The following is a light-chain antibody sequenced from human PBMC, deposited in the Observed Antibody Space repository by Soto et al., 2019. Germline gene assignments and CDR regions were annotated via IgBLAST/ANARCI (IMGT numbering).Light chain of an antibody. Sequence: EIGLTQSPGTLSLSPGERATLSCRASQSVSRNYLAWYQQKPGQAPRLLIYGASSRAPGIPDRFSGSGSGPDFTLSVARLEPADFAVFYCQQYGSSPPTFGQGTNLEIK. CDR1: QSVSRNY. CDR2: GAS. V-gene: IGKV3-20*01. J-gene: IGKJ2*01. CDR3: QQYGSSPPT.